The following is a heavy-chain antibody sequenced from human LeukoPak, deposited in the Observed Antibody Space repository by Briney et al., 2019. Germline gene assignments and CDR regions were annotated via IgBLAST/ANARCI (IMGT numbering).Heavy chain of an antibody. CDR2: ISSSGSTI. CDR1: GFTFSSYE. Sequence: GGSLRLSCAASGFTFSSYEMNWVRQAPGKGLEWVSYISSSGSTIYYADSVKGRFTISRDNAKNSLYLQMNGLRAEDTAVYYCARADGYNWNDVDEYYFDYWGQGTLVTVSS. CDR3: ARADGYNWNDVDEYYFDY. J-gene: IGHJ4*02. D-gene: IGHD1-1*01. V-gene: IGHV3-48*03.